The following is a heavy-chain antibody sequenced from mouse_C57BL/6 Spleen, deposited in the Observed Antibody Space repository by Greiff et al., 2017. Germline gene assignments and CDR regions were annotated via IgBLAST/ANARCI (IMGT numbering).Heavy chain of an antibody. CDR2: IYPGGGYT. D-gene: IGHD3-3*01. J-gene: IGHJ2*01. CDR1: GYTFTNYW. CDR3: ARGTGYFDD. V-gene: IGHV1-63*01. Sequence: QVQLQQSGAELVRPGTSVKMSCKASGYTFTNYWIGWAKQRPGHGLEWIGDIYPGGGYTNYNDTFKGKATMTADKSSSTAYMQFSSLTSEDSAIYYCARGTGYFDDWGQGTTLTVSS.